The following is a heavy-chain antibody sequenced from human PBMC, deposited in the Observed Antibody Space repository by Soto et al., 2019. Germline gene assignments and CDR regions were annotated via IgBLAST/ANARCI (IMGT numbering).Heavy chain of an antibody. CDR2: ISGSGGSR. CDR1: GFSFSSYA. J-gene: IGHJ4*02. V-gene: IGHV3-23*01. CDR3: AKDSKTVTGASFFDY. Sequence: GGSLRLSCAASGFSFSSYAMAWVRQAPGKGLEWVSGISGSGGSRDYGDSVKGRFTISRDKSKSTLYLQMNSLRAEDTAIYYCAKDSKTVTGASFFDYWGQGTLVTVSS. D-gene: IGHD6-19*01.